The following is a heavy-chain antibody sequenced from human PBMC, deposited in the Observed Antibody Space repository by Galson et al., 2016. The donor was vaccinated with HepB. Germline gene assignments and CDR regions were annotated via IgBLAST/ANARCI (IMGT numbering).Heavy chain of an antibody. J-gene: IGHJ4*02. D-gene: IGHD6-19*01. V-gene: IGHV3-30-3*01. CDR3: ARDSITVAGTELDY. CDR2: ISSDGTNI. Sequence: SLRLSCSASGFTFSSYNMNWVRQAPGKGLEWVTLISSDGTNIYYADSVQGRFTVSRDNSKNTLYLQMNSLRLEDTAVYYCARDSITVAGTELDYWGQGTLVTVSS. CDR1: GFTFSSYN.